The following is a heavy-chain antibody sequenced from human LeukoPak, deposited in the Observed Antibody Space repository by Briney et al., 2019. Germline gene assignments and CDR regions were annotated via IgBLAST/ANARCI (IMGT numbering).Heavy chain of an antibody. Sequence: GGSLRLSCAASGFTFSSYEMNWVRQAPGKGLEWVSSISSSSSYIYYADSVKGRFTISRDNAKNSLYLQMNSLRAEDTAVYYCATATNCGGDCYSYYWGQGTLVTVSS. CDR3: ATATNCGGDCYSYY. D-gene: IGHD2-21*02. CDR1: GFTFSSYE. J-gene: IGHJ4*02. V-gene: IGHV3-21*01. CDR2: ISSSSSYI.